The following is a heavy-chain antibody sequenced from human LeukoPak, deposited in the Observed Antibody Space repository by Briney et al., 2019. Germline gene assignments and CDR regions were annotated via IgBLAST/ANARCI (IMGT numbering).Heavy chain of an antibody. CDR2: ISTDSTTI. D-gene: IGHD2-15*01. CDR3: ARTLLGYCSGGSCLSGMDV. J-gene: IGHJ6*04. CDR1: GFTFRSYT. V-gene: IGHV3-48*01. Sequence: PGGSLRLSCAASGFTFRSYTMNWVREAPGKGLEWISYISTDSTTIYYADSVRGRFTISRDNAKNSLYLQMNSPRAEDTAVYYCARTLLGYCSGGSCLSGMDVWGKGTTVTVSS.